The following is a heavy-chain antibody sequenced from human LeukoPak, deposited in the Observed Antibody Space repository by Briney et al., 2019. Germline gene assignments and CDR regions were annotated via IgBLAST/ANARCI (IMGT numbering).Heavy chain of an antibody. CDR1: GGSFSNYA. D-gene: IGHD5-24*01. V-gene: IGHV1-69*10. CDR2: ISPNRDIT. J-gene: IGHJ4*02. CDR3: ARGRGRWPRPLFDE. Sequence: SVKVSCKASGGSFSNYAVGWVLRAPGRGLEWVGWISPNRDITDFAQKLQGRVTFTADEPTSTANMELSSLRSEDTAVYYCARGRGRWPRPLFDEWGPGTLIIVSS.